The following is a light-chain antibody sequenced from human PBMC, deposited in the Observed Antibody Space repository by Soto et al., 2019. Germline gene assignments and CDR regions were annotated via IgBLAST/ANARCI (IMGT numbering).Light chain of an antibody. Sequence: EIVLTQSPGTLSLSLGERATLSCRASQSVTSNYLGCYQQKSGQSPRLLIYGASSRATGVPDRFSGSGSGTDFTLTISRLEPYDFAVYSCQQYGSSPITFGQGTRLEIK. CDR1: QSVTSNY. J-gene: IGKJ5*01. CDR2: GAS. CDR3: QQYGSSPIT. V-gene: IGKV3-20*01.